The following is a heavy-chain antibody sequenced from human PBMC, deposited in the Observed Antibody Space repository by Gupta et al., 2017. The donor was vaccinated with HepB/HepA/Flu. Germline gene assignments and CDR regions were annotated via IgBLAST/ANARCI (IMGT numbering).Heavy chain of an antibody. CDR1: GYTFTGYY. CDR3: ARLLWGMITFGGVIATDQDFDY. J-gene: IGHJ4*02. D-gene: IGHD3-16*02. CDR2: INPNSGGT. V-gene: IGHV1-2*02. Sequence: QVQLVQSGAEVKKPGASVKVSCKASGYTFTGYYMHWVRQAPGQGLEWMGWINPNSGGTNYAQKFQGRVTMTRDTSISTAYMELSRLRSDDTAVYYCARLLWGMITFGGVIATDQDFDYWGQGTLVTVSS.